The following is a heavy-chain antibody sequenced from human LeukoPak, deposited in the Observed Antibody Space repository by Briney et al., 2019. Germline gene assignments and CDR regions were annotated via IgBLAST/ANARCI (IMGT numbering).Heavy chain of an antibody. CDR2: INSNGGST. Sequence: GGSLRLSCAASGFTFNKYAMYWVRQAPGKGLEYVSDINSNGGSTYYANSVKGRFTISRDNSRNTLYLQMASLRVEDMAAYYCARRWPARDTVLVSTMIKWYFDLWGRGTLVTVSS. J-gene: IGHJ2*01. CDR3: ARRWPARDTVLVSTMIKWYFDL. V-gene: IGHV3-64*01. D-gene: IGHD5-18*01. CDR1: GFTFNKYA.